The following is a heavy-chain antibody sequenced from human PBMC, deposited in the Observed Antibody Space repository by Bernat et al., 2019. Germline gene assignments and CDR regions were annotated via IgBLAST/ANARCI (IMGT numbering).Heavy chain of an antibody. D-gene: IGHD3-10*01. J-gene: IGHJ6*02. CDR3: ARDGETYGSGSRPYYYYYGMDV. CDR2: IWYEGSNK. CDR1: GFTFSSYG. Sequence: QVQLVESGGGVVQPGRSLRLSCAASGFTFSSYGMHWVRQAPGKGLEWVAVIWYEGSNKYDADSVKGRFTISRDNSKNTLYLQMNSLRAEDTAVYYCARDGETYGSGSRPYYYYYGMDVWGQGTTVTVSS. V-gene: IGHV3-33*01.